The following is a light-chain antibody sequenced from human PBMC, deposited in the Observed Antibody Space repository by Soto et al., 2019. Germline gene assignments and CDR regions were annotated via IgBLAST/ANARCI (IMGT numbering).Light chain of an antibody. CDR1: QSISSY. V-gene: IGKV1-39*01. Sequence: DIQMTQSPSSLSASVGDRVTITCRASQSISSYLNWYQQKPGKAPKLLIYAASSFQSGVPSRFSGSVSGTDFTLTISRLQPEDFATYYCQQSYSTPRTFGQGTKVEIK. CDR3: QQSYSTPRT. J-gene: IGKJ1*01. CDR2: AAS.